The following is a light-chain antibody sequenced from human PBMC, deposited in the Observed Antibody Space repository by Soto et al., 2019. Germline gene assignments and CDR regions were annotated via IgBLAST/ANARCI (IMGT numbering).Light chain of an antibody. Sequence: QSVLTQPASVSGSPGQSITISCTGTSSDVGGYNYVSWYQQHPGKAPKLMIYDVSNRPSGVSNRFSGSKSGNTASLTISGLQDEDEADYYCSSYTSSSWVFGGGTQLTVL. CDR2: DVS. J-gene: IGLJ3*02. CDR1: SSDVGGYNY. CDR3: SSYTSSSWV. V-gene: IGLV2-14*01.